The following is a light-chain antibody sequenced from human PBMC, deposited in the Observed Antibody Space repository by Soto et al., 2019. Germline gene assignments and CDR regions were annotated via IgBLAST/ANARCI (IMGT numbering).Light chain of an antibody. CDR3: CSYVGSSTYV. CDR1: TSDVENYVL. CDR2: EGS. J-gene: IGLJ1*01. Sequence: QSVLTQPASVSGSPGQSIIISCTEATSDVENYVLVSWFQQHPGIAPRLIIYEGSRRPSGVSIRFSGSKSGKTASLTISGLQTEDEADYYCCSYVGSSTYVFGTGTKVTVL. V-gene: IGLV2-23*01.